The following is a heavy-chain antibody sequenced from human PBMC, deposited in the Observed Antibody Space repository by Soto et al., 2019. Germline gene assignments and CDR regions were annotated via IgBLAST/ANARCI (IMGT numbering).Heavy chain of an antibody. V-gene: IGHV4-34*01. D-gene: IGHD6-6*01. CDR2: INHSGST. J-gene: IGHJ3*02. CDR3: ARKGGYSSSFAFDI. Sequence: SETLSLTCAVYGGSFSGYYWSWIRQPPGKGLEWIGEINHSGSTNYNPSLKSRVTISVDTSKNQFSLKLSSVTAADTAVYYWARKGGYSSSFAFDIWGQGTMVTVSS. CDR1: GGSFSGYY.